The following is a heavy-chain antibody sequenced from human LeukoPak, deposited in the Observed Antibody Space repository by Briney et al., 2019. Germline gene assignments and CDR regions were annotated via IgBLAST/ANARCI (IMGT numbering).Heavy chain of an antibody. Sequence: PGGSLRLSCAASGFTFSDYYMSWIRQAPGKGLEWISDIILSGSNIYYADSVKGRFTISRDNVKNSLYLEMSSLRADDTAMYYCVRDSRLISPQGPTYVDSWGQGTLVTVSS. V-gene: IGHV3-11*01. CDR3: VRDSRLISPQGPTYVDS. J-gene: IGHJ4*02. CDR2: IILSGSNI. CDR1: GFTFSDYY. D-gene: IGHD3-16*01.